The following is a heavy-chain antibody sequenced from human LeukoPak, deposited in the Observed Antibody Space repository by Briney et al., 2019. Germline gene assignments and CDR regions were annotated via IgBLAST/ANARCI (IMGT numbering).Heavy chain of an antibody. Sequence: ASVKVSCKASGYTFTSYYLHWVRQAPGQGLEWLGIINPSGGSTNYAQKFQGRVTLTRDTSTSTVYMELSSLRSEDTAVYYCARDGKLGYCSGASCYNWFDPWGQGTLVTVSS. CDR1: GYTFTSYY. CDR3: ARDGKLGYCSGASCYNWFDP. V-gene: IGHV1-46*01. CDR2: INPSGGST. J-gene: IGHJ5*02. D-gene: IGHD2-2*01.